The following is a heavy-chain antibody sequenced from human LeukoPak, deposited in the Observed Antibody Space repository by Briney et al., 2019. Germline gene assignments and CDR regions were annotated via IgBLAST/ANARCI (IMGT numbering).Heavy chain of an antibody. V-gene: IGHV3-30*02. CDR3: AKVRGALRDGYNYYYYSCMDV. CDR2: IWYGGSNK. CDR1: GFTFSSYG. Sequence: GGSLRLSCAASGFTFSSYGMHWVRQAPGERLEWGAFIWYGGSNKYYADSVKGRFTISRDNSKNTLYLQMNILRAEDPAMYFCAKVRGALRDGYNYYYYSCMDVWGKGTTVPVFS. J-gene: IGHJ6*03. D-gene: IGHD5-24*01.